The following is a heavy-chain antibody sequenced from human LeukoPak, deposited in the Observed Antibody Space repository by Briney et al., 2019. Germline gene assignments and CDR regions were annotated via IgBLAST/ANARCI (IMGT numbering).Heavy chain of an antibody. J-gene: IGHJ3*02. CDR2: IYTSGST. Sequence: PSETLSLTCTVSGGSISSGSYYWSWIRQPAGKGLEWIGRIYTSGSTNYNPSLKSRVTISVDTSKNQFSLKLSSVTAADTAVYYCAREDYRSDFDIWGQGTMVTVSS. V-gene: IGHV4-61*02. CDR1: GGSISSGSYY. CDR3: AREDYRSDFDI. D-gene: IGHD4-11*01.